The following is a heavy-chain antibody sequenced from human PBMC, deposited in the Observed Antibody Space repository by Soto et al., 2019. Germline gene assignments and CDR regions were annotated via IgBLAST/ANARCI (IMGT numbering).Heavy chain of an antibody. V-gene: IGHV1-18*01. CDR3: ARTTVTASYYYMDV. J-gene: IGHJ6*03. Sequence: QVQLVQSGAEVKQPGASVKVSCKASGYTFTNYGFTWVRQAPGQGLEWLGGISTYNGNTKYAQMVKGSLTMTTDTSTSTANMELTSLRSDDTALYYCARTTVTASYYYMDVWGKGSTVTVSS. CDR2: ISTYNGNT. D-gene: IGHD4-17*01. CDR1: GYTFTNYG.